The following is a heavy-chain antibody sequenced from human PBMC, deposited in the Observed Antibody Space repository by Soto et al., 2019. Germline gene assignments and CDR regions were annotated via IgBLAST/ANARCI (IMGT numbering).Heavy chain of an antibody. V-gene: IGHV3-21*06. J-gene: IGHJ5*02. CDR2: ITSSSISI. CDR3: ASHYGDTGWFNP. Sequence: PGGSLRLSCAASRFTFSAYNMNCVRKPPGKGLEGVTFITSSSISISCAPSLMSRFTISRDNAKNSLYLQMNSLRAEVTAVYNWASHYGDTGWFNPWGQGPLVTSPQ. D-gene: IGHD4-17*01. CDR1: RFTFSAYN.